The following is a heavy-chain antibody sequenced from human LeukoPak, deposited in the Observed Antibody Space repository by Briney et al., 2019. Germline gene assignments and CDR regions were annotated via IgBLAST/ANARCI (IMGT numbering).Heavy chain of an antibody. D-gene: IGHD6-19*01. V-gene: IGHV1-69*05. CDR1: GYILSKLS. J-gene: IGHJ3*02. CDR3: ARVRFRSSGWFVDAFDI. Sequence: SVKVSCKVSGYILSKLSMHWVRQAPGQGLEWMGGIIPIFGTANYAQKFQGRVTITTDESTSTAYMELSSLRSEDTAVYYCARVRFRSSGWFVDAFDIWGQGTMVTVSS. CDR2: IIPIFGTA.